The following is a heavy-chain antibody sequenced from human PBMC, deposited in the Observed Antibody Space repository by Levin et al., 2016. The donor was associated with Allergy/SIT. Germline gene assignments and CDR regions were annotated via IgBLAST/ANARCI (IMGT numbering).Heavy chain of an antibody. CDR2: IYPGDSDT. J-gene: IGHJ6*03. V-gene: IGHV5-51*01. Sequence: GESLKISCKGSGYSFTSYWIGWVRQMPGKGLEWMGIIYPGDSDTRYSPSFQGQVTISADKSISTAYLQWSSLKASDTAMYYCARRRRYSGYDYSYYYYMDVWGKGTTVTVSS. D-gene: IGHD5-12*01. CDR3: ARRRRYSGYDYSYYYYMDV. CDR1: GYSFTSYW.